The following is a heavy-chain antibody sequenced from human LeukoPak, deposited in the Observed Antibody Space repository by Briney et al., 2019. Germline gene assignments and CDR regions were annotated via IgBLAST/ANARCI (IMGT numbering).Heavy chain of an antibody. Sequence: GGSLRLSCVDPLFSFLAYRPRSVSQAPGKGLEWVSSISSSGSYIYYADSVKGRFTISRDNAKNSLYLQMNSLRAIVLSVCYCLRERSGYDFFDYWGQGTLVTVSS. V-gene: IGHV3-21*04. CDR1: LFSFLAYR. J-gene: IGHJ4*02. D-gene: IGHD3-22*01. CDR3: LRERSGYDFFDY. CDR2: ISSSGSYI.